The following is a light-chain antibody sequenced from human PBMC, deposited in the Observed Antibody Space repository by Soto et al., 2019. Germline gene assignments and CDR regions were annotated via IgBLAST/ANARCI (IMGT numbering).Light chain of an antibody. CDR2: EVT. CDR3: SSYAGSNNPYV. J-gene: IGLJ1*01. CDR1: SSDIGGYDY. Sequence: QSALTQPASVSGSPGQSITISCSGTSSDIGGYDYVSWYQQHPGKAPKLMIYEVTKRPLGVPDRFSGSKSGNTASLTVSGLQDEDEAAYYCSSYAGSNNPYVSGTGPKVTGL. V-gene: IGLV2-8*01.